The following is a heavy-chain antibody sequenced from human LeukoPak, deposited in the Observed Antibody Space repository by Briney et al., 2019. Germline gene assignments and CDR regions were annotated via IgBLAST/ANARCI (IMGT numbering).Heavy chain of an antibody. CDR1: GFTFSSYG. CDR2: ISYDGSNK. V-gene: IGHV3-30*18. Sequence: GGSLRLSCSAYGFTFSSYGMHWVRQGPGKGLEWVAVISYDGSNKYYADSVKGRFTISRDNSKNTLYLQMNSLRAEDTAVYYCAKDRSGSYDYWGQGTLVTVSS. D-gene: IGHD1-26*01. J-gene: IGHJ4*02. CDR3: AKDRSGSYDY.